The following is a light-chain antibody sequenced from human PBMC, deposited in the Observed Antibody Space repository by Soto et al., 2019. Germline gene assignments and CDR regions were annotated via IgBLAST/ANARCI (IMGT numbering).Light chain of an antibody. CDR2: GAS. J-gene: IGKJ1*01. V-gene: IGKV3-15*01. CDR3: QQHSDWPRT. Sequence: DIVMTQSPATLSVSPGERATLSCRASQSVSSILAWYQQKPGQTPRLLIYGASTRATGIPARFNGSGSGTELTLTISSLESEDFAVYYCQQHSDWPRTFGQGTKVDIK. CDR1: QSVSSI.